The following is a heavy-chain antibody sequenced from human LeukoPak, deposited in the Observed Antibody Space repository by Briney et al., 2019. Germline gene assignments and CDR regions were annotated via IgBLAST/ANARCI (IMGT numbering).Heavy chain of an antibody. D-gene: IGHD3-10*01. CDR1: GFTFSDYY. CDR2: ISSSGSTI. J-gene: IGHJ5*02. CDR3: AREASFNWFDP. Sequence: GGSLRLSCAASGFTFSDYYMSWIRQAPGKGLEGVSYISSSGSTIYYADSVKGRFTISRDNAKNSLYLQMNSLRAEDTAVYYCAREASFNWFDPWGQGTLVTVSS. V-gene: IGHV3-11*01.